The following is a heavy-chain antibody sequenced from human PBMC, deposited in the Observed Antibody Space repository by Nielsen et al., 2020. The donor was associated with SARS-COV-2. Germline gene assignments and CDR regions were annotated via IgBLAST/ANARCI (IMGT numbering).Heavy chain of an antibody. Sequence: GGSLRLSCAASGFTFSSYGMHWVRQAPGKGLEWVAVIWYDGSNKYYADSVKSRFTISRDNSKNTLYLQMNSLRAEDTAVYYCARDQQLRRDYYYYYYMDVWGKGTTVTVSS. CDR2: IWYDGSNK. V-gene: IGHV3-33*01. D-gene: IGHD4-17*01. CDR3: ARDQQLRRDYYYYYYMDV. J-gene: IGHJ6*03. CDR1: GFTFSSYG.